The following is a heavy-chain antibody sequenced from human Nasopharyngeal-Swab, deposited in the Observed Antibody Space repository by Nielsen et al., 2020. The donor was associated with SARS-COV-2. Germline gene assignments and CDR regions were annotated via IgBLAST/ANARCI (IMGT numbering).Heavy chain of an antibody. V-gene: IGHV1-24*01. CDR3: AIGDVVVPAAISQGQDAFDI. CDR1: GYTLTELS. CDR2: FDPEDGET. Sequence: ASVKVSCKVSGYTLTELSMHWVRQAPGKGLEWMGGFDPEDGETIYAQKFQGRVTMTEDTSTDTAYMELRSLRSDDTAVYYCAIGDVVVPAAISQGQDAFDIWGQGTMVTVSS. J-gene: IGHJ3*02. D-gene: IGHD2-2*02.